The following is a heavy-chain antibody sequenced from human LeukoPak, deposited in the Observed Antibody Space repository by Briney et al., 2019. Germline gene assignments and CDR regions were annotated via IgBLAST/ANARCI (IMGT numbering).Heavy chain of an antibody. CDR3: ARVMGDYDFWSGYYYYYMDV. V-gene: IGHV4-34*01. D-gene: IGHD3-3*01. J-gene: IGHJ6*03. CDR2: INHSGST. Sequence: TSETLSLTCAVYGGSFSGYYWSWIRQPPGKGLEWIGEINHSGSTNYNPSLKSRVTISVDTSKNQFSLKLSSVTAADTAVYYCARVMGDYDFWSGYYYYYMDVWGKGTTVTVSS. CDR1: GGSFSGYY.